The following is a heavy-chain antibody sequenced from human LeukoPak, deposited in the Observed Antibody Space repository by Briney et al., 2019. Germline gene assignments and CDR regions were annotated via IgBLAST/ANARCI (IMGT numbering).Heavy chain of an antibody. CDR3: ANSGTYYSSSGYIDS. D-gene: IGHD6-6*01. V-gene: IGHV3-9*01. CDR2: ISWNSGNT. CDR1: RFTFDGYA. Sequence: GRSLRLSCAASRFTFDGYAMHWVRQAPGKGLEWVSSISWNSGNTGYAASVKGRFTISRDTAKKSLYLQMNSLRAEDTALYYCANSGTYYSSSGYIDSWGQGTLVTVSS. J-gene: IGHJ4*02.